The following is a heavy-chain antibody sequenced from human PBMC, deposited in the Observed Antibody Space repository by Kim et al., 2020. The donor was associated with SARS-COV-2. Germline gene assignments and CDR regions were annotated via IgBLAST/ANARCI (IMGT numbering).Heavy chain of an antibody. Sequence: SVKVSCKASGGTFSSYAISWVRQAPGQGLEWMGGIIPIFGTANYAQKFQGRVTITADESTSTAYMELSSLRSEDTAVYYCARIICSGGSCYTFTRREIYYYYGMDVWGQGTTVTVSS. CDR1: GGTFSSYA. CDR2: IIPIFGTA. J-gene: IGHJ6*02. D-gene: IGHD2-15*01. CDR3: ARIICSGGSCYTFTRREIYYYYGMDV. V-gene: IGHV1-69*13.